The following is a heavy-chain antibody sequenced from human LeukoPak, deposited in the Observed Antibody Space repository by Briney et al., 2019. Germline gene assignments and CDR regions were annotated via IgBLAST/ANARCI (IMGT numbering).Heavy chain of an antibody. D-gene: IGHD2-15*01. V-gene: IGHV3-30*03. CDR1: GFTFSSYS. CDR2: ISSDGSKI. CDR3: ARGLHRRCSGGICYQPFDY. Sequence: GGSLRLSCAASGFTFSSYSMNWVRQAPGKGLEWVALISSDGSKIYYADSVKGRFTISRDNSRNTLYLQMNSLRAEDSAVYYCARGLHRRCSGGICYQPFDYWGQRTLVTVSS. J-gene: IGHJ4*02.